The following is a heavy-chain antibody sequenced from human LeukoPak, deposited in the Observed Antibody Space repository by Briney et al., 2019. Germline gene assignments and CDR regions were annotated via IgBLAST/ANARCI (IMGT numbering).Heavy chain of an antibody. J-gene: IGHJ4*02. Sequence: HPGGSLRLSCAASGFSFSNYGMHWVRQAPGKGLEWVAFIRYDGGNKYYADSVKGRFTISRDNSMNTLYLQMNSLRAEDTAVYYCAKVIIGSCSSTSCFDYWGQGTLVTVSS. D-gene: IGHD2-2*01. CDR1: GFSFSNYG. CDR2: IRYDGGNK. CDR3: AKVIIGSCSSTSCFDY. V-gene: IGHV3-30*02.